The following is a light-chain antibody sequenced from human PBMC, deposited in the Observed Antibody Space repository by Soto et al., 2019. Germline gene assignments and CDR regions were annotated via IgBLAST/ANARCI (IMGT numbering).Light chain of an antibody. J-gene: IGKJ4*01. CDR1: QSVSSN. V-gene: IGKV3-15*01. CDR3: QQYHHWPVT. Sequence: EIVMTQSPATLSVSPGERATLSCRASQSVSSNLAWYQQKPGQAPRLLIYGASTRATGIPARFSGSGSGTEFTLTISSLQSEDFAVYYCQQYHHWPVTFGGGTKVDI. CDR2: GAS.